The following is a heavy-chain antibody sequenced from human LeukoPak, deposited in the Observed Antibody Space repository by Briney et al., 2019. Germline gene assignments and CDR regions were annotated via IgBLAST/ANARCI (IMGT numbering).Heavy chain of an antibody. V-gene: IGHV3-30*02. CDR1: GFTSSSYG. CDR3: AKGPVVTFDI. Sequence: GGSLRLSCAASGFTSSSYGMHWVRQAPGKGLEWVAFIRYDGSNKYYADSVKGRFTISRDNSKNTLYLQMNSLRAEDTAVYYCAKGPVVTFDIWGQGTMVTVSS. J-gene: IGHJ3*02. D-gene: IGHD2-15*01. CDR2: IRYDGSNK.